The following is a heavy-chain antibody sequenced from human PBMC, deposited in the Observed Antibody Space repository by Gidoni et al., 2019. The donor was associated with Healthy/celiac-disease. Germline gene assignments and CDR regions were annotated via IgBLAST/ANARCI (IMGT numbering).Heavy chain of an antibody. J-gene: IGHJ4*02. CDR1: GFTFSSYG. V-gene: IGHV3-33*01. CDR2: IWDDGSNK. CDR3: ARGTRTFDY. D-gene: IGHD1-1*01. Sequence: QVQLVQSGGCVVQPGRSLRLSCAASGFTFSSYGMHWVRQAPGKGLGWVAVIWDDGSNKDYADSVKGRFTISRDNSKNTLYLQMNSLRAEDTAVYYCARGTRTFDYWGQGTLVTVSS.